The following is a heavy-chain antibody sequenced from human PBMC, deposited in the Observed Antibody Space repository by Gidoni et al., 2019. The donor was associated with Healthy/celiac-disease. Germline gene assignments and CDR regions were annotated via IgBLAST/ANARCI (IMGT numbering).Heavy chain of an antibody. D-gene: IGHD5-18*01. J-gene: IGHJ4*02. CDR1: GGTFSSYA. V-gene: IGHV1-69*01. CDR3: AGRDTAMVTTWYILDY. CDR2: IIPIFGTA. Sequence: QVQLVQSGAEVKKPGSSVKVSCKASGGTFSSYAISWVRQAPGQGLEWMGGIIPIFGTANYAQKFQGRVTITADESTSTAYMELSSLRSEDTAVYYCAGRDTAMVTTWYILDYWGQGTLVTVSS.